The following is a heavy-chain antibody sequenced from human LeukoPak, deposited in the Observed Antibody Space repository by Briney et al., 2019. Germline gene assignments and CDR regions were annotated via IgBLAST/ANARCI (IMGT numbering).Heavy chain of an antibody. J-gene: IGHJ3*02. CDR3: ARLGYSGSYYERTFDI. Sequence: SETLSLTCTVSGGSISSSGYYWGWIRQPPGKGLEWIGTIYYSGSTSYNPSLKSRVTISVDTSKNQFSLKLSSVTAADTAVYYCARLGYSGSYYERTFDIWGQGTMVTVSS. D-gene: IGHD1-26*01. CDR2: IYYSGST. CDR1: GGSISSSGYY. V-gene: IGHV4-39*01.